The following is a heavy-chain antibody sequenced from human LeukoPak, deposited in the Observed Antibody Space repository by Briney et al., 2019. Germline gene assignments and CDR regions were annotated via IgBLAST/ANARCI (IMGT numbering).Heavy chain of an antibody. D-gene: IGHD4-23*01. Sequence: GASVKISCKPSGYTFGTHWMHWVRQAPGQGLEWMGWISAYNGNTNYAQKLQGRVTMTTDTSTSTAYMELRSLRSDDTAVYYCARSNYGGNSDYWGQGTLVTVSS. CDR1: GYTFGTHW. J-gene: IGHJ4*02. CDR2: ISAYNGNT. CDR3: ARSNYGGNSDY. V-gene: IGHV1-18*04.